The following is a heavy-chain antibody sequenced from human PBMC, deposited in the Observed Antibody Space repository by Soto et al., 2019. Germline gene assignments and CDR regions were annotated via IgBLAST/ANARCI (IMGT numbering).Heavy chain of an antibody. CDR1: GGTFSSYA. Sequence: QVQLVQSGAEVKKPGSSVKVSCKASGGTFSSYAISWVRQAPGQGLEWMGGIIPIFGTADYAQKFQGRVTITAEESTSTAYMGLSSLRSEDTAVYYCASPPIVATIVNDYYGMDVWAKGPRSPSP. V-gene: IGHV1-69*12. J-gene: IGHJ6*02. D-gene: IGHD5-12*01. CDR3: ASPPIVATIVNDYYGMDV. CDR2: IIPIFGTA.